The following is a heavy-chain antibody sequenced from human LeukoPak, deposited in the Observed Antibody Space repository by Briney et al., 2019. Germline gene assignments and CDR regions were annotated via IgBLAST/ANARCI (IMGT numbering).Heavy chain of an antibody. CDR1: GYTFTSYG. V-gene: IGHV7-4-1*02. J-gene: IGHJ3*02. Sequence: GASVKVSCKASGYTFTSYGISWVRQAPGQGLEWMGWINTNTGNPTYAQGFTGRFVFSLDTSVSTAYLQISSLKAEDTAVYYCARVRSYDILTDLQDAFDIWGQGTMVTVSS. CDR3: ARVRSYDILTDLQDAFDI. D-gene: IGHD3-9*01. CDR2: INTNTGNP.